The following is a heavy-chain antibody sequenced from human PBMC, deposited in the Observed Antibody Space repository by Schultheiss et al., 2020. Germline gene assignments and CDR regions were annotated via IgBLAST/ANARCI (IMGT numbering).Heavy chain of an antibody. CDR2: IYYSGST. CDR3: ARDPLGGRFLETD. J-gene: IGHJ4*02. D-gene: IGHD3-3*01. V-gene: IGHV4-31*02. CDR1: Y. Sequence: YWIGWIRQHPGKGLEWIGYIYYSGSTYYNPSLKSRVTISVDTSKNQFSLKLSSVTAADTAVYYCARDPLGGRFLETDWGQGTLVTVAS.